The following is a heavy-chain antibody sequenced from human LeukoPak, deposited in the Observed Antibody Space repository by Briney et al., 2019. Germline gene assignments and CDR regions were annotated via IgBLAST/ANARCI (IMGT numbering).Heavy chain of an antibody. Sequence: PGGSLRLSCAASGFTFSSYSMNWARQAPGKGLVWVSRINTDGSTTNYADSVKGRFTVSRDNAKNTLYLQMNSLRAEDTALYFCAKCDGFDNWNPCPFDYWGQGSLVTVSS. CDR2: INTDGSTT. V-gene: IGHV3-74*01. D-gene: IGHD1-20*01. CDR3: AKCDGFDNWNPCPFDY. CDR1: GFTFSSYS. J-gene: IGHJ4*02.